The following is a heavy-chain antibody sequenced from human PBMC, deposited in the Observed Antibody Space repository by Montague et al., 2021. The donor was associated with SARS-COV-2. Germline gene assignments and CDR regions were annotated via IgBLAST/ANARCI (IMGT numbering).Heavy chain of an antibody. CDR2: IKKAGIDK. CDR3: ARGGVVAPAATWWFDP. J-gene: IGHJ5*02. CDR1: GFSFTTFW. Sequence: SLRLSCAASGFSFTTFWMRRVRQAPGKGLEWVAKIKKAGIDKYYXDSXRGRFTISRDNANNLVYLELNSLRAGDTAIYYCARGGVVAPAATWWFDPRGQGTLVTVSS. D-gene: IGHD2-2*01. V-gene: IGHV3-7*01.